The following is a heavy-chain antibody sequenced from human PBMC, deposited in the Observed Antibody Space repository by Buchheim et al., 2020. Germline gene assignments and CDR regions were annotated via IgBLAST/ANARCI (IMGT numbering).Heavy chain of an antibody. Sequence: QVQLQQWGAGLLKPSETLSLTCVVYGGSFSGYYWSWIRQSPGKGLEWIGEIDHTGSTNYNPSLKSRVTISGDTSKNQFSLNLSSVTAADTAVYYCARGWDYTNPLGHSGPGT. V-gene: IGHV4-34*01. CDR2: IDHTGST. CDR1: GGSFSGYY. J-gene: IGHJ5*02. CDR3: ARGWDYTNPLGH. D-gene: IGHD4-11*01.